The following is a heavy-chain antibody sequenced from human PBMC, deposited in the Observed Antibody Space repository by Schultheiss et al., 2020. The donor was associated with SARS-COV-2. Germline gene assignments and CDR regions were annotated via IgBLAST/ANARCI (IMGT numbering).Heavy chain of an antibody. CDR2: ISYDGSNK. V-gene: IGHV3-30*04. Sequence: GESLKISCAASGFTFSSYAMHWVRQAPGKGLEWVAVISYDGSNKYYADSVKGRFTISRDNSKNTLYLQMNSLRAEDTALYYCASLLNRKSHPGIGVSGPDTFDYWGQGTLVTVSS. CDR3: ASLLNRKSHPGIGVSGPDTFDY. D-gene: IGHD6-19*01. CDR1: GFTFSSYA. J-gene: IGHJ4*02.